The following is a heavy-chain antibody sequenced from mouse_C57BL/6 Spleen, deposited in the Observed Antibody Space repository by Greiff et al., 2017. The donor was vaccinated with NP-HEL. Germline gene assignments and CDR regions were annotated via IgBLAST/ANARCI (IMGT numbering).Heavy chain of an antibody. Sequence: QVQLQQSGAELVKPGASVKISCKASGYAFSSYWMNWVKQRPGKGLEWIGQIYPGDGDTNYNGKFKGKATLTADKSSSTAYMQLSSLTSEDSAVYFCASSLRCGYDEGVDYWGQGTTLTVSS. J-gene: IGHJ2*01. V-gene: IGHV1-80*01. CDR1: GYAFSSYW. CDR2: IYPGDGDT. CDR3: ASSLRCGYDEGVDY. D-gene: IGHD2-2*01.